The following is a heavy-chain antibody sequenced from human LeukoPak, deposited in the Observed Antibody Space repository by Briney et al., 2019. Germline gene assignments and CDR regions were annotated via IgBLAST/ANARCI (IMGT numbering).Heavy chain of an antibody. CDR1: RGSINSYY. Sequence: PSETLSLTCTVSRGSINSYYWSWIRQPPGKGLEYIGYTHYSGNTNYNPSLKSRVTMSVDTSKNQFSLKLNSVTAADTAVYYCARGRRSSGRHDCVDIWGQGTMVTVSS. D-gene: IGHD6-19*01. CDR2: THYSGNT. CDR3: ARGRRSSGRHDCVDI. V-gene: IGHV4-59*01. J-gene: IGHJ3*02.